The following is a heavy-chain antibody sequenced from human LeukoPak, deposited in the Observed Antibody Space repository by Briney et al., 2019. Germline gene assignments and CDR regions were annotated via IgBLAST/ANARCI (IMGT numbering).Heavy chain of an antibody. J-gene: IGHJ4*02. V-gene: IGHV4-34*01. CDR3: ARSSGDFDY. D-gene: IGHD7-27*01. CDR2: INHSGST. Sequence: SETLSLTCAVYGGSFSGYYWSWICQPPGKGLEWIGEINHSGSTNYNPSLKSRVTISVDTSKNQFSLKLSSVTAADTAVYYCARSSGDFDYWGQGTLVTVSS. CDR1: GGSFSGYY.